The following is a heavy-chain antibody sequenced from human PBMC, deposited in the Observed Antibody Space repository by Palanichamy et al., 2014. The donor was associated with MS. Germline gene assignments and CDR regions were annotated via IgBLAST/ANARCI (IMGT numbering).Heavy chain of an antibody. CDR2: ISSSAATI. J-gene: IGHJ5*02. V-gene: IGHV3-48*03. Sequence: EVQLVESGGGLVQPGGSLRLSCAAVGFNLRGYEMNWVRQAPGKGLEWVSYISSSAATIFYADSVKGRFTISRENAQNSVYLQMTSLRVEDTAVYYCARSGSMIGWFDPWGQGTLVTVSS. CDR3: ARSGSMIGWFDP. D-gene: IGHD3-16*01. CDR1: GFNLRGYE.